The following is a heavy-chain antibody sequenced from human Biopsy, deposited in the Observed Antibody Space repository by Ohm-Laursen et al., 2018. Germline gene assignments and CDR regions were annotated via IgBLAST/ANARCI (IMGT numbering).Heavy chain of an antibody. Sequence: SETLSLTCSVSGGSTNDYFWSWIRQPAGETLEWIGRIYSSGGSSYNPSLKSRISMSMDTSNNQFSLTLTSVTAADTALYYCARLGDFHGSGIYGLDVWGRGTLVTVSS. D-gene: IGHD3-10*01. CDR1: GGSTNDYF. CDR2: IYSSGGS. CDR3: ARLGDFHGSGIYGLDV. V-gene: IGHV4-4*07. J-gene: IGHJ6*02.